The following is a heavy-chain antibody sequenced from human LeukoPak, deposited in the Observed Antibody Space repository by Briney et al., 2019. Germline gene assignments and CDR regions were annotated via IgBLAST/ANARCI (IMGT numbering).Heavy chain of an antibody. CDR3: ARDGRGWFGEFQYYYYYMDV. D-gene: IGHD3-10*01. CDR2: ISSSSSCI. Sequence: GGSLRLSCAASGFTFSSYSMNWVRQAPGKGLEWVSSISSSSSCIYYADSVKGRFTISRGNAKNSLYLQMNSLRAEDTAVYYCARDGRGWFGEFQYYYYYMDVWGKGTTVTVSS. J-gene: IGHJ6*03. V-gene: IGHV3-21*01. CDR1: GFTFSSYS.